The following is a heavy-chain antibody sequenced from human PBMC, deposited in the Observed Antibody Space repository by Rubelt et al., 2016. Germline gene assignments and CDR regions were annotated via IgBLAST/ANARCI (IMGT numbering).Heavy chain of an antibody. Sequence: QVQLQESGPGLVKPSETLSLTCTVSGASISSSSYYWGWIRQPPGKGLEWIGSIYYSGSTYYNPSLKSRVTISVDTSKNQISQKVCSVTAADTAVYNCAGLRYGGDAEIRYFHYWGQGTLVTVPS. D-gene: IGHD4-23*01. CDR2: IYYSGST. V-gene: IGHV4-39*07. CDR1: GASISSSSYY. J-gene: IGHJ1*01. CDR3: AGLRYGGDAEIRYFHY.